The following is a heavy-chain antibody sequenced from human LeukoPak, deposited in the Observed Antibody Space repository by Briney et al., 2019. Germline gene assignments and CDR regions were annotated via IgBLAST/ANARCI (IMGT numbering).Heavy chain of an antibody. CDR1: GYTFTSYD. V-gene: IGHV1-8*01. CDR2: MNPNSGNT. J-gene: IGHJ6*02. CDR3: ARGAVVIRYYYYGMDV. D-gene: IGHD4-23*01. Sequence: ASVKVSCKASGYTFTSYDINWVRQATGQGLEWMGWMNPNSGNTGYAQKFQGRVTMTRNTSISTAYMELSSLRSEDTAVYYCARGAVVIRYYYYGMDVWGQGTTVTVSS.